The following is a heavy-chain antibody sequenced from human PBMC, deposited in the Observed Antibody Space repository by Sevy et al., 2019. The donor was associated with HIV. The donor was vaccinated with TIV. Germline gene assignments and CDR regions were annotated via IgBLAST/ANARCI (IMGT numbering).Heavy chain of an antibody. CDR3: ARGLTYYYGSGSYYGFDP. Sequence: SETLSLTCTVSGGSISSYYWSWIRQPPGKGLEWIGYIYYSGSTNYNPSLKSRVTISVDTSKNQFSLKLGSVTAADTAVYYCARGLTYYYGSGSYYGFDPWGQGTLVTVSS. D-gene: IGHD3-10*01. CDR1: GGSISSYY. V-gene: IGHV4-59*01. CDR2: IYYSGST. J-gene: IGHJ5*02.